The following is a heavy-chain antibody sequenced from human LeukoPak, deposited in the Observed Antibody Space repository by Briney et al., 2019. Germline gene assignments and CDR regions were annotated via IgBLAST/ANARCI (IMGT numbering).Heavy chain of an antibody. J-gene: IGHJ4*02. D-gene: IGHD2-2*01. CDR3: ARDDGEAAALGKPDY. CDR2: ISAYNDNT. V-gene: IGHV1-18*01. CDR1: GYTFTGYG. Sequence: ASVKVSCKASGYTFTGYGISWVRQAPGQGLEWMGWISAYNDNTNYAQNFRGRVSMTTDTSTRTAYMELRTLRSDDTAVYYCARDDGEAAALGKPDYWGQGTLVTVSS.